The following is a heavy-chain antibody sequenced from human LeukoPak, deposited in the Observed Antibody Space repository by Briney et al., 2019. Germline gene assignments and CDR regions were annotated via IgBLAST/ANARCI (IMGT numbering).Heavy chain of an antibody. J-gene: IGHJ4*02. D-gene: IGHD6-19*01. Sequence: GGSLRLSCVASGFTFSSYSMNWVRQAPGKGLEWVSSTSSSSSYIYYADSVKGRFTISRDNAKNSLYLQMNSLRAEDTAVYYCARASDSSGGAPIDYWGQGTLVTVSS. CDR1: GFTFSSYS. V-gene: IGHV3-21*01. CDR3: ARASDSSGGAPIDY. CDR2: TSSSSSYI.